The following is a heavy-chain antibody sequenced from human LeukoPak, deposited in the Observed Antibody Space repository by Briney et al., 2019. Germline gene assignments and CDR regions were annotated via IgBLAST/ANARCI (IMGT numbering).Heavy chain of an antibody. Sequence: ASVRVSCKASRYIFTSYYIHWVRQAPGQGLEWMGWINPNNGGTKYGKKFQGRVTMTSDTSISTAYMELSRLRYDDTAMYYCARDRGGSWFADYWGQGTLVTVSS. CDR1: RYIFTSYY. CDR2: INPNNGGT. D-gene: IGHD6-13*01. V-gene: IGHV1-2*02. CDR3: ARDRGGSWFADY. J-gene: IGHJ4*02.